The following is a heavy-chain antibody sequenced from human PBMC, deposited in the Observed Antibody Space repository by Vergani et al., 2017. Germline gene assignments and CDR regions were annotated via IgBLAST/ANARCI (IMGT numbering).Heavy chain of an antibody. CDR3: ARDGGYCSSTSCLFVPPVGYFDL. D-gene: IGHD2-2*01. V-gene: IGHV3-48*02. CDR2: ISSSSSTI. J-gene: IGHJ2*01. CDR1: GFTFSSYS. Sequence: EVQLVESGGGLVQPRGSLRLSCAASGFTFSSYSMNWVRQAPGKGLEWVSYISSSSSTIYYADSVKGRFTISRDNAKNSLYLQMNSLRDEDTAVYYCARDGGYCSSTSCLFVPPVGYFDLWDRGTLVTVSS.